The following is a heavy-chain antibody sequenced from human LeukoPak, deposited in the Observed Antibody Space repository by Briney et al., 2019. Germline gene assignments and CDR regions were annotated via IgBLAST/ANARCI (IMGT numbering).Heavy chain of an antibody. J-gene: IGHJ4*02. D-gene: IGHD3-22*01. CDR1: GFTVSSNY. CDR3: AKGGRGSGFYYLSDY. CDR2: IYSGGST. Sequence: GGSLRLSCAASGFTVSSNYMSWVRQAPGKGLEWVSVIYSGGSTYYADSVKGRFTISRGNSKNTLYLQMNSLRAEDTAVYYCAKGGRGSGFYYLSDYWGQGTLVTVSS. V-gene: IGHV3-53*01.